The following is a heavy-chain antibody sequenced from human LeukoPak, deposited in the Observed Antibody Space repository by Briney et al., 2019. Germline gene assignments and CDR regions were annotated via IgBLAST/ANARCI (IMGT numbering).Heavy chain of an antibody. Sequence: ASVKVSCKASGYTFTGYYMHWVRQAPGQGLEWMGWISPNSGGTNYAQKFQGRVTMTRDTSISTAYMELSRLRSDDTAVYYCARVKYSSSLFYLWGQGTLVTVSS. J-gene: IGHJ5*02. D-gene: IGHD6-6*01. CDR2: ISPNSGGT. CDR3: ARVKYSSSLFYL. CDR1: GYTFTGYY. V-gene: IGHV1-2*02.